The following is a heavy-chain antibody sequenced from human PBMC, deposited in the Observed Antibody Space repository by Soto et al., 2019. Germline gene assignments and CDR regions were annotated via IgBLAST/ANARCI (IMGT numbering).Heavy chain of an antibody. CDR1: GFTFSSYA. CDR2: ISYDGSNK. Sequence: QVQLVESGGGVVQPGRSLRLSCAAYGFTFSSYAMHWVRQAPGKGLEWVAVISYDGSNKYYADSVKGRFTSSRDNSKNTLYLQMNSLRAEDTAVYYCARDIAVAGMYYYYGMDVWGQGTTVTVSS. D-gene: IGHD6-19*01. J-gene: IGHJ6*02. CDR3: ARDIAVAGMYYYYGMDV. V-gene: IGHV3-30-3*01.